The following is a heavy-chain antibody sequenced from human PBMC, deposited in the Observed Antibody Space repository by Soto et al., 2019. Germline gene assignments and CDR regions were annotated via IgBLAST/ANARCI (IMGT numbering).Heavy chain of an antibody. D-gene: IGHD6-13*01. CDR1: GDSVSSNSAA. CDR2: TYYRSKWYN. V-gene: IGHV6-1*01. J-gene: IGHJ5*02. Sequence: SETLSLTCAISGDSVSSNSAAWNWIRQSPSRGLEWLGRTYYRSKWYNDYAVSVKSRITINPDTSKNQFSLQLNSVTPEDTAVYYCARARIAAARPYNWFDPWGQGTLVTVSS. CDR3: ARARIAAARPYNWFDP.